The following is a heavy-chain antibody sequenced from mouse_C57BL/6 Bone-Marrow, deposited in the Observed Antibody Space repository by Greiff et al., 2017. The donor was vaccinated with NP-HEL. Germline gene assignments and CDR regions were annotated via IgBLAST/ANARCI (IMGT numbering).Heavy chain of an antibody. J-gene: IGHJ4*01. Sequence: VQLQQSGPGLVQPSQSLSITCTVSGFSLTSYGVHWVRQSPGKGLEWLGVIWSGGSTDYNAAFISSLSISKDNSKSQVFFKMNSMQADDTAIYYCARMRDYGCYAMDYWGQGTSVTVSS. V-gene: IGHV2-2*01. CDR2: IWSGGST. CDR1: GFSLTSYG. D-gene: IGHD2-4*01. CDR3: ARMRDYGCYAMDY.